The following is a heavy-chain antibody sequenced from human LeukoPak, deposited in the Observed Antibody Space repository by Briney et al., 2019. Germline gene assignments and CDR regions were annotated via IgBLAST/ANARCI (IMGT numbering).Heavy chain of an antibody. CDR2: ITSDGRSI. CDR3: ARGGSPPEALGDALNI. V-gene: IGHV3-74*01. J-gene: IGHJ3*02. D-gene: IGHD1-26*01. Sequence: GGSMRLSCAASGFTFSNYWMHWVRKAPGKGLVRVSRITSDGRSIIYADSVKGRFTISRDNAKTTLYLQMKSLRVEDTAVYFCARGGSPPEALGDALNIWGQGTMVTVSS. CDR1: GFTFSNYW.